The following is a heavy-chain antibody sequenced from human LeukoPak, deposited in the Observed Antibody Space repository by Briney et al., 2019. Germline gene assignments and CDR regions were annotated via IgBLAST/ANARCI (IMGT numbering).Heavy chain of an antibody. CDR3: ARADADYGDYIDY. CDR1: GFTFSNYA. D-gene: IGHD4-17*01. J-gene: IGHJ4*02. V-gene: IGHV3-30-3*01. CDR2: ISYDGSKK. Sequence: GGSLRLSCAASGFTFSNYAMHWVRQAPGKGLEWVAVISYDGSKKDYADSVKGRFTISRDNSKNTLYMQMNSLRAEDTAVYYCARADADYGDYIDYWGQGTLVTVSS.